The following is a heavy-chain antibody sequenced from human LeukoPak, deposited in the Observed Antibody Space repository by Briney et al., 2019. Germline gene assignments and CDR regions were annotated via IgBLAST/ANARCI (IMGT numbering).Heavy chain of an antibody. V-gene: IGHV3-74*01. J-gene: IGHJ3*02. CDR2: INTDGSST. CDR3: ARVLATSSGAFDI. D-gene: IGHD5-24*01. CDR1: GFTFSSYG. Sequence: PGGSLRLSCAASGFTFSSYGMHWVRQAPGKGLVWVSGINTDGSSTSYADSVKGRFTISRDNAKNTLYLQMNSLRAEDTAVYYCARVLATSSGAFDIWGQGTMVTVSS.